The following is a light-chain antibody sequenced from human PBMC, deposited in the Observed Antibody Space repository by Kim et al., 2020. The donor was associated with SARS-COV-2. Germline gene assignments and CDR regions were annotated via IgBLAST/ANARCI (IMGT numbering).Light chain of an antibody. J-gene: IGLJ3*02. Sequence: GLSVAISCTGSSSDVCAYNYVSWYQQHPGKAPKLIIYEVNERPSEVPDRFSGSKSGNTASLTVSGLQAEDEADYYCSSYAGSNNRVFGGGTQLTVL. V-gene: IGLV2-8*01. CDR1: SSDVCAYNY. CDR3: SSYAGSNNRV. CDR2: EVN.